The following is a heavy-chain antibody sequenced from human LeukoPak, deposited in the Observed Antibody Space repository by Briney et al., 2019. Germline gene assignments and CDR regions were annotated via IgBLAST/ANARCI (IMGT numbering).Heavy chain of an antibody. J-gene: IGHJ4*02. D-gene: IGHD5-18*01. Sequence: ASVKVSCKASGGAFSRNAIGWVRQAPGQGLERMGGIIPIFGTANYAENFQGRVTITTDEITSTAYMELRSLRSEDTAVYYCASPDASMVSAFDYWGQGTLVTVSS. V-gene: IGHV1-69*05. CDR1: GGAFSRNA. CDR2: IIPIFGTA. CDR3: ASPDASMVSAFDY.